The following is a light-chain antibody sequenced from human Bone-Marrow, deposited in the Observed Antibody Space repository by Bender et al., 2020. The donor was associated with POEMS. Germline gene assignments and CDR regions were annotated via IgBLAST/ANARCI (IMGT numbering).Light chain of an antibody. Sequence: QSVLTQPPSVSAAPGQTVTISCAGSNTNTGSGYDINWYQHLPGTAPKLLIYGYNNRPSGVPDRFSGSKSGTSASLAITGLQAEDEGDYYCQSYDNSLGGWVFGGGTKLTVL. CDR2: GYN. CDR1: NTNTGSGYD. CDR3: QSYDNSLGGWV. J-gene: IGLJ3*02. V-gene: IGLV1-40*01.